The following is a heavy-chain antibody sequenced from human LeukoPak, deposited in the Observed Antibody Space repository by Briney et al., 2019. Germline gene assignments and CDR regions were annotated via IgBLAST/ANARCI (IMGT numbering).Heavy chain of an antibody. CDR2: IYYSGST. J-gene: IGHJ5*02. D-gene: IGHD1-26*01. CDR3: ARIHIPSGSYFRGWFDP. CDR1: GGSISSYY. V-gene: IGHV4-59*08. Sequence: SETLSLTCTVSGGSISSYYWNWIRQPPGKGLEWIGYIYYSGSTNYNPSLKSRVTISVDTSKNQFSLKLSSVTAADTAVYYCARIHIPSGSYFRGWFDPWGQGTLVTVSS.